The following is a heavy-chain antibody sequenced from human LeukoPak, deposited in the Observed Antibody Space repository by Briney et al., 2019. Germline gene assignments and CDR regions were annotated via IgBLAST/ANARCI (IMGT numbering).Heavy chain of an antibody. D-gene: IGHD6-6*01. CDR1: GGSISSYY. CDR3: ARGYSSSIDY. V-gene: IGHV4-59*01. Sequence: PSETLSLTCTVSGGSISSYYWSWIRQPPGKGLEWIGYIYYSGSTNYNPSLKSRVTISVDTSKNQFSLKLSSVTAADTAVYYCARGYSSSIDYWGQGTLVTVSS. CDR2: IYYSGST. J-gene: IGHJ4*02.